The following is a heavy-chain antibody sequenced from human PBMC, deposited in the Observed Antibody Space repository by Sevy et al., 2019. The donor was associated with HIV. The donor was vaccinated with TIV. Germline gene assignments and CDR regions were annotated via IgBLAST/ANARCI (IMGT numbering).Heavy chain of an antibody. V-gene: IGHV3-11*01. CDR1: GFTFSDYY. CDR2: ISSSGSTI. J-gene: IGHJ5*02. Sequence: GGSLRLSCAASGFTFSDYYMSWIRQAPGKGLEWVSYISSSGSTIYYADSVKGRFTISRDNAKNSLYLQMNSLRAEDTAVYYCARGGYSGYDYNWFDPWGQETLVTVSS. D-gene: IGHD5-12*01. CDR3: ARGGYSGYDYNWFDP.